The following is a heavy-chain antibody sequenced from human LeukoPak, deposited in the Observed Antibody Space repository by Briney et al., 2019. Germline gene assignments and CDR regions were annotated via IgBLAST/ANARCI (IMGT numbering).Heavy chain of an antibody. V-gene: IGHV1-18*01. D-gene: IGHD1-26*01. CDR2: ISAYNGNT. J-gene: IGHJ3*02. Sequence: ASVKVSCKASGYTFTSYGISWVRQAPGQGLEWMGWISAYNGNTNYAQKFQGRVTMTRNTSISTAYMELSSLRSEDTAVYYCAREGSFNAFDIWGQGTMVTVSS. CDR3: AREGSFNAFDI. CDR1: GYTFTSYG.